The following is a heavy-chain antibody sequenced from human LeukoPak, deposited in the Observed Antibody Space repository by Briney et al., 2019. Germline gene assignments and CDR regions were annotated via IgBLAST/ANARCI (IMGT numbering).Heavy chain of an antibody. V-gene: IGHV7-4-1*02. J-gene: IGHJ6*02. CDR3: ARDSAIAGGWYGRAYGMDV. CDR1: GYTFTSYA. Sequence: ASVKVSCKASGYTFTSYAMNWVRQAPGQGLEWMGWINTDTGNPTFAQGFTGRFVFSLDTSVSTAYLQISSLKAEDTAVYYCARDSAIAGGWYGRAYGMDVWGQGTTVTVSS. D-gene: IGHD6-19*01. CDR2: INTDTGNP.